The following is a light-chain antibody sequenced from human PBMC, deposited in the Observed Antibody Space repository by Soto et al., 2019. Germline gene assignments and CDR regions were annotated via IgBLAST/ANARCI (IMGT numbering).Light chain of an antibody. J-gene: IGKJ4*01. CDR2: DAS. Sequence: DIQMTQSPSSLSASVGDRVTISCQASQDISNYLNWYQHKEGKAPKLLIYDASNLETGVPSRFSGSGSGTDFTLTISSLQPEDVVTYYCQQSFSTPLTFGGGTKVDIK. CDR1: QDISNY. CDR3: QQSFSTPLT. V-gene: IGKV1-39*01.